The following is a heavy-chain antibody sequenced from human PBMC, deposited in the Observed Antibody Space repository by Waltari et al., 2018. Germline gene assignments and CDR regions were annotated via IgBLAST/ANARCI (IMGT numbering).Heavy chain of an antibody. CDR2: ISGSGSTT. CDR1: GFIFSSYG. J-gene: IGHJ4*02. Sequence: EVQLLESGGDLVQPGGSVRLSCAASGFIFSSYGMSWVRQAPGKGLEWVSGISGSGSTTYYADSVKGRFTISRDNSRNTLYLQMNSLRVEDTALYYCAKGPPYCGGDCFSDYWGQGTLVTVSS. D-gene: IGHD2-21*02. V-gene: IGHV3-23*01. CDR3: AKGPPYCGGDCFSDY.